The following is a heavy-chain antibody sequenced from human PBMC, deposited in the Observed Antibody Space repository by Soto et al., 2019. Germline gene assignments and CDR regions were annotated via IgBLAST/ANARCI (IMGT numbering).Heavy chain of an antibody. D-gene: IGHD3-16*01. CDR1: GFSFSSYD. J-gene: IGHJ6*03. V-gene: IGHV3-30*18. CDR2: MSYDGSKK. CDR3: AKDLKPGSRWSLGGVEHCMDV. Sequence: QVQLVESGGGVVQPGRSLRLSCVGSGFSFSSYDMNWVRQAPGTGLEWVALMSYDGSKKYYGDSVRGRVTISRDNSKKTFDLQMDHLRPEDTAIYYCAKDLKPGSRWSLGGVEHCMDVWGRGTTVSVSS.